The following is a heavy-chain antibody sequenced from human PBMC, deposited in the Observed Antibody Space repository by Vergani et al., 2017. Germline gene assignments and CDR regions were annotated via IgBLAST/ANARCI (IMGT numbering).Heavy chain of an antibody. J-gene: IGHJ6*02. CDR1: GFTFSSYW. D-gene: IGHD1-26*01. V-gene: IGHV3-7*01. Sequence: EVQLVESGGGLVQPGGSLRLSCAASGFTFSSYWMSWVRQAPGKGLEWVANIKQDGSEKYYVDSVKGRFTISRDKAKNSLYLQMNSLRAEDTAVYYCARRSGSYPYYYYGMDVWGQGTTVTVSS. CDR3: ARRSGSYPYYYYGMDV. CDR2: IKQDGSEK.